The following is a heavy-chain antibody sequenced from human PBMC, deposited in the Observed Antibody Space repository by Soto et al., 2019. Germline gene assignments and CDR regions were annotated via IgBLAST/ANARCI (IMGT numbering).Heavy chain of an antibody. CDR2: IYYSGFT. CDR1: GGSITSGGCY. J-gene: IGHJ4*02. Sequence: TLSLTCTVSGGSITSGGCYWSWIRQHPGKGLEWIGYIYYSGFTYYNPSLKSRVTISVDTSKNQFSLKLTSVTAADTAVYYCARDKITGLFDYWGQGTLVTVSS. CDR3: ARDKITGLFDY. V-gene: IGHV4-31*03. D-gene: IGHD2-8*02.